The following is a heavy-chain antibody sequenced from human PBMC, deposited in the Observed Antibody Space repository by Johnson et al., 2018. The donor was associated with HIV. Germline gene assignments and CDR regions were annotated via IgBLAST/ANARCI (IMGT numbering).Heavy chain of an antibody. CDR3: ARGRGALDI. D-gene: IGHD3-16*01. CDR1: GFTFSSYA. J-gene: IGHJ3*02. Sequence: QVQLVESGGGLVQPGGSLRLSCAASGFTFSSYAMSWVRQAPGKGLEWVAFIRYDGDNKYYGDSVKGRFTISRDNSKDTLYLQMNSLRAEDTAVYYCARGRGALDIWGQGTMVTVSS. CDR2: IRYDGDNK. V-gene: IGHV3-30*02.